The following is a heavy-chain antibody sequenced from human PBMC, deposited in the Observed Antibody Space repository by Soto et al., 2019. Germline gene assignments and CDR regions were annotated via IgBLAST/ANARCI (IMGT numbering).Heavy chain of an antibody. CDR3: ASQSSWFDP. CDR1: GGSISSSSYY. V-gene: IGHV4-39*01. Sequence: SETLSLTCTVSGGSISSSSYYWVWIRRPPGKGLEWIGSIYYSGSTYYNPSLKSRVTISVDTSKNQFSLKLSSVTAADTAVYYCASQSSWFDPWGQGTLVTVSS. CDR2: IYYSGST. J-gene: IGHJ5*02.